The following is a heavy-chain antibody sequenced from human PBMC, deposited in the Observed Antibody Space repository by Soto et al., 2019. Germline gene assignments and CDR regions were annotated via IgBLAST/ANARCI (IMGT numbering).Heavy chain of an antibody. CDR1: GFRFSDDY. J-gene: IGHJ5*02. D-gene: IGHD2-15*01. Sequence: ASVNVSGKASGFRFSDDYMHWVRQAPGQGLEWIVIINPSGDTTNYAQKFQGRVTITRDTSTSTVYLDLSSLRSEYTAVYYCARAKSQNYGTPAASSWLHPVSKGNPVTVSS. V-gene: IGHV1-46*01. CDR2: INPSGDTT. CDR3: ARAKSQNYGTPAASSWLHP.